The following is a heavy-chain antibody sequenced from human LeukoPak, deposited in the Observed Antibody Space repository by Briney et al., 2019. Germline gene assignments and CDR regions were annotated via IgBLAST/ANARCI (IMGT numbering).Heavy chain of an antibody. Sequence: SETLSLTCAVYGGSFSGYYWSWIRQPPGKGLEWIGEINHSGSTNYNPSLKSRVTISVDTSKNQFSLKLSSVTAADTAVYYCARYYDYVWGSCRLSPWGQGALVTVSS. J-gene: IGHJ5*02. V-gene: IGHV4-34*01. CDR1: GGSFSGYY. D-gene: IGHD3-16*02. CDR2: INHSGST. CDR3: ARYYDYVWGSCRLSP.